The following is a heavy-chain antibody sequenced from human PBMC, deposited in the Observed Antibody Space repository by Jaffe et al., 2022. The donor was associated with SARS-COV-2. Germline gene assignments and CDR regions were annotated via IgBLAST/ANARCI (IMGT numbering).Heavy chain of an antibody. V-gene: IGHV3-30*04. J-gene: IGHJ4*02. CDR3: ARDYSGTYWGYFDF. Sequence: QLQLVESGGGVVQPGRSLRLSCAASGFTFSTYAMHWVRQAPGKGLEWVAVISYDGNNKYYADSVKGRFTISRDNSKNTLYLQMSSLRGDDAAVYYCARDYSGTYWGYFDFWGQGTLVTVSS. CDR2: ISYDGNNK. D-gene: IGHD1-26*01. CDR1: GFTFSTYA.